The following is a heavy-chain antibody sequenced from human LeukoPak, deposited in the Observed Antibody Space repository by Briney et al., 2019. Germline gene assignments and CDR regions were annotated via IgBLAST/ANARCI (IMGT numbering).Heavy chain of an antibody. CDR3: ARGAPVAGNYYYYYMDV. CDR1: GYTFTSYY. V-gene: IGHV1-46*01. Sequence: GASVKVSCKASGYTFTSYYMHWVRQAPGQGLEWMGIINPSGGSTSYAQKFQGRVTMTRDTSISTAYMELSRLRSDDTAVYYCARGAPVAGNYYYYYMDVWGKGTTVTVSS. CDR2: INPSGGST. D-gene: IGHD6-19*01. J-gene: IGHJ6*03.